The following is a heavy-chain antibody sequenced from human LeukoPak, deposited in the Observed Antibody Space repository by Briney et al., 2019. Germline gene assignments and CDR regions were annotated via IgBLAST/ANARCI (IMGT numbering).Heavy chain of an antibody. V-gene: IGHV1-8*01. CDR2: MNPNSGNT. D-gene: IGHD6-19*01. CDR3: ARDKGYSSGSNQFDP. J-gene: IGHJ5*02. Sequence: GASVKVSCKAAGYTFTSYDINRVRQATGQGLEWMGWMNPNSGNTGYAQKFQGRVTMTRNTSISTAYMELSSLRSEDTAVYYCARDKGYSSGSNQFDPWGQGTLVTVSS. CDR1: GYTFTSYD.